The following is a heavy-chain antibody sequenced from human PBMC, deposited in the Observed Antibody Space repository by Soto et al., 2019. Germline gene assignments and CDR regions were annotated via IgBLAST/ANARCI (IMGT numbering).Heavy chain of an antibody. D-gene: IGHD6-13*01. J-gene: IGHJ5*02. CDR2: MYTSGST. V-gene: IGHV4-4*07. CDR1: GGSISRYY. Sequence: QVQLQESGPGLVKPSETLSLTCTVSGGSISRYYWSWIRQPAGKGLEWIGRMYTSGSTNYNPSLKSRVTISVDTSKNQFSLKLSSVTAADTAVNYCARVLREVWQQLDWFDPWGQGTLVTVSS. CDR3: ARVLREVWQQLDWFDP.